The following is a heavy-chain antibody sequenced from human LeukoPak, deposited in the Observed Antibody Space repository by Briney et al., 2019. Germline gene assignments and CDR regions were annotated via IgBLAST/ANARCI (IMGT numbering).Heavy chain of an antibody. CDR3: AKDMTTVSYFDY. Sequence: GGSLRLSCAASGFTFSSFGMTWVRQAPGKGLGWVAFIRYDGSNKYYADSVKGRFTISRDNSKNTLYLQMNSLRAEDTAVYYCAKDMTTVSYFDYWGQGTLVTVSS. CDR1: GFTFSSFG. CDR2: IRYDGSNK. D-gene: IGHD4-11*01. V-gene: IGHV3-30*02. J-gene: IGHJ4*02.